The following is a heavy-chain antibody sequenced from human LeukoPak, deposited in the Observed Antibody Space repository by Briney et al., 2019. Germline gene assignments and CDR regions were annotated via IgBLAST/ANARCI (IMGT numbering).Heavy chain of an antibody. CDR3: AGFTGNAFDI. CDR2: INYNGGNT. Sequence: GGSLRLSCAASGFTFSSYTMHWVRQAPGRRLEYVSAINYNGGNTYYGNSVKGRFTISRDNSKNTLYLQMGSLRAEDTAVYYCAGFTGNAFDIWGQGTMVTVSS. CDR1: GFTFSSYT. J-gene: IGHJ3*02. V-gene: IGHV3-64*01. D-gene: IGHD3-10*01.